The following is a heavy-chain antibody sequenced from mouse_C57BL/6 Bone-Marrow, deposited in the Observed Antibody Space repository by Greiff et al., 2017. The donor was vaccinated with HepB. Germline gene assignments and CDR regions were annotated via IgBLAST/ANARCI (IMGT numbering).Heavy chain of an antibody. CDR1: GFNIKDYY. Sequence: EVQRVESGAELVKPGASVKLSCTASGFNIKDYYMHWVKQRTEQGLEWIGRIDPEDGETKYAPKFQGKATITADTSSNTAYLQLSSLTSEDTAVYYCAMPLITTVVDPWYFDVWGTGTTVTVSS. CDR3: AMPLITTVVDPWYFDV. V-gene: IGHV14-2*01. D-gene: IGHD1-1*01. J-gene: IGHJ1*03. CDR2: IDPEDGET.